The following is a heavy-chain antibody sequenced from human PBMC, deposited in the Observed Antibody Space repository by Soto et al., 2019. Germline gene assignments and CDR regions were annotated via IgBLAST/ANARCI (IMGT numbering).Heavy chain of an antibody. J-gene: IGHJ3*02. CDR2: ISGSGDTI. CDR1: GFTFNNYA. V-gene: IGHV3-23*01. CDR3: ARRGIAAASDAFDI. D-gene: IGHD6-13*01. Sequence: EVQLLESGGGLVQPGGPLRLSCAASGFTFNNYAMSWVRQAPGRGLEWVSGISGSGDTINYADSVKGRFTVSRDNSKNTLYLQMNSLRVEDTAVYYCARRGIAAASDAFDIWGQGTMVTVSS.